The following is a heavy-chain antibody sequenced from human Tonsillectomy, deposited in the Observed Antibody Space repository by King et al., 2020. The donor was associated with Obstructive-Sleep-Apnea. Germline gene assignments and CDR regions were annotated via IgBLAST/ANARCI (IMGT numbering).Heavy chain of an antibody. D-gene: IGHD2-21*02. CDR2: TRNKANSYTT. CDR1: GFTFSDHY. V-gene: IGHV3-72*01. Sequence: VQLVESVGGLVQPGGSLRLSCAASGFTFSDHYMDWVRQAPGKGLEWVCRTRNKANSYTTEYAAPVKGKFTISRDDLKNSLYLQMNSLKTEDTAVYYCARDGAAYCGGDCYSYWYFDLWGRGTLVTVSS. CDR3: ARDGAAYCGGDCYSYWYFDL. J-gene: IGHJ2*01.